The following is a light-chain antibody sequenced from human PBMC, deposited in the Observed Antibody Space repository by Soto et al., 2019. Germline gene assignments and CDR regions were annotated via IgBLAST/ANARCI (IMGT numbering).Light chain of an antibody. J-gene: IGLJ2*01. CDR2: EGS. CDR3: CSYAGSSTFSVV. V-gene: IGLV2-23*03. Sequence: QSALTQPASVSGSPGQSITISCTGTSSDVGSYNLVSWYQQHPGKAPKLMIYEGSKRPSGVSNRFSGSKSGNTASLTISGRQAEDEGDYYCCSYAGSSTFSVVVGGGTKLTVL. CDR1: SSDVGSYNL.